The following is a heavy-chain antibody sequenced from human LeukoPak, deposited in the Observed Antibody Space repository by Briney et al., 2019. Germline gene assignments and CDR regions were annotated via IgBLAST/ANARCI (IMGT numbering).Heavy chain of an antibody. V-gene: IGHV3-23*01. D-gene: IGHD3-3*01. CDR3: AKNLEGDDYDFWSGYYSGGAFDI. Sequence: GASLRLSCAASGFTFSSYAMSWVRQAPGKGLEWVSGISGSGGSTYYADSVKGRFTISRDNSKNTLYLQMNSLRAEDTAVYYCAKNLEGDDYDFWSGYYSGGAFDIWGQGTMVTVSS. CDR2: ISGSGGST. CDR1: GFTFSSYA. J-gene: IGHJ3*02.